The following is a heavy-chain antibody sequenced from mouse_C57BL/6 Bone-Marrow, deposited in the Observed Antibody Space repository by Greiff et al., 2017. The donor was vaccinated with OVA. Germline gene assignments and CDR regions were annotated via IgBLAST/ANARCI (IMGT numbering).Heavy chain of an antibody. D-gene: IGHD2-1*01. J-gene: IGHJ3*01. CDR2: ISDGGSYT. CDR3: AREWGGNYPWFAY. V-gene: IGHV5-4*01. Sequence: EVMLVESGGGLVKPGGSLKLSCAASGFTFSSYAMSWVRQTPEKRLEWVATISDGGSYTYYPDNVKGRFTISRDNAKNNLYLQMSHLKSEDTAMYYCAREWGGNYPWFAYWGQGTLVTVSA. CDR1: GFTFSSYA.